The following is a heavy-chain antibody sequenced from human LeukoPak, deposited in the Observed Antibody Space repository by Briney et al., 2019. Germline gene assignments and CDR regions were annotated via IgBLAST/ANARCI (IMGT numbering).Heavy chain of an antibody. CDR1: GASISSDY. Sequence: KSSENLSLTCTVSGASISSDYWSWIRQPQGQGLEGIGNLYNTRNNYYNPSLKSRVTISVDTSNNPFSRNLSCLTASATAVCDCGRVKNGTKPFDYWGQGTLVTVSS. CDR3: GRVKNGTKPFDY. V-gene: IGHV4-59*01. J-gene: IGHJ4*02. CDR2: LYNTRNN. D-gene: IGHD2-2*01.